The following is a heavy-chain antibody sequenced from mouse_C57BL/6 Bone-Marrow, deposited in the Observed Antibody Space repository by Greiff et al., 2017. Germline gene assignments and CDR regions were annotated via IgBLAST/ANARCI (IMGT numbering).Heavy chain of an antibody. V-gene: IGHV10-1*01. J-gene: IGHJ4*01. D-gene: IGHD4-1*01. Sequence: EVHLVESGGGLVQPKGSLKLSCAASGFSFNTYAMNWVRQAPGKGLEWVARIRSKSNNYATYYADSVKDRFTISRDDSESMLYLQMNNLKTEDTAMYYCVRHYWVSPYYAMDYWGQGTSVTVSS. CDR3: VRHYWVSPYYAMDY. CDR2: IRSKSNNYAT. CDR1: GFSFNTYA.